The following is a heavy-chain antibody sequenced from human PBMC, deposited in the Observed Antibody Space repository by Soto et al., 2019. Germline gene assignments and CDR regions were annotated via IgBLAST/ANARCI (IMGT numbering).Heavy chain of an antibody. CDR2: ISGSGGST. Sequence: EVQLLESGGGLVQPGGSLRLSCAASGFTFSSYAMSWVRQAPGTGLEWVSAISGSGGSTYYADSVKGRFTISRDNSKNTLYLQMNSLRAEDTAVYYCAKDKYGDFHFDYWGQGTLVTVSS. V-gene: IGHV3-23*01. CDR3: AKDKYGDFHFDY. CDR1: GFTFSSYA. J-gene: IGHJ4*02. D-gene: IGHD4-17*01.